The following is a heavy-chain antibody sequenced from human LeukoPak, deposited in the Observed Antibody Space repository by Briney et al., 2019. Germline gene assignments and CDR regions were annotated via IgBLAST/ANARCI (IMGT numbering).Heavy chain of an antibody. CDR3: ARMSPPYCSGGSCYSGDYYYYGMDV. CDR1: GITFGNNW. V-gene: IGHV3-74*01. J-gene: IGHJ6*02. CDR2: INSDGGGA. Sequence: PGGSLRLSCAASGITFGNNWMHWVRQGPGKGLVWISRINSDGGGAIYADSVKGRFTISRDNSKNTLYLQMNSLRAEDTAVYYCARMSPPYCSGGSCYSGDYYYYGMDVWGQGTTVTVSS. D-gene: IGHD2-15*01.